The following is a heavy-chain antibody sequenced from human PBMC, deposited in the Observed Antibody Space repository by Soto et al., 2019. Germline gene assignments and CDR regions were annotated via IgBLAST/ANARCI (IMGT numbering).Heavy chain of an antibody. D-gene: IGHD2-15*01. CDR2: INPSGGST. Sequence: GASVKVSCKASGYTFTSYYMHWVRQAPGQGLEWMGIINPSGGSTSYAQKFQGRVTMTRDTSTSTVYMELSSLRSEDTAVYYCAREIGGGSCYSCDAFDIWGQGTMVTVSS. CDR3: AREIGGGSCYSCDAFDI. V-gene: IGHV1-46*03. J-gene: IGHJ3*02. CDR1: GYTFTSYY.